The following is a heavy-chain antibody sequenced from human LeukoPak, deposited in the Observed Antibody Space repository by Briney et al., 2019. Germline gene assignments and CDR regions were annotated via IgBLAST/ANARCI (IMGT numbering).Heavy chain of an antibody. Sequence: SETLSLTCAVYGGSFSSYYWSWIRQPPGKGLEWIGYIYYSGSTNYNPSLKSRVTISVDTSKNQFSLKLSSVTAADTAVYYCARRSDEYSSSSGDINWFDPWGQGTLVIVSS. CDR3: ARRSDEYSSSSGDINWFDP. D-gene: IGHD6-6*01. CDR1: GGSFSSYY. J-gene: IGHJ5*02. V-gene: IGHV4-59*08. CDR2: IYYSGST.